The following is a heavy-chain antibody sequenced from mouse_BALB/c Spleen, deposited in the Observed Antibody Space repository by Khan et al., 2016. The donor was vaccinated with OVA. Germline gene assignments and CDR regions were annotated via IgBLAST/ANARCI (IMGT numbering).Heavy chain of an antibody. V-gene: IGHV2-3*01. CDR3: AKDRGYYAVDY. CDR1: GFSLTSYG. CDR2: IWGDGNT. Sequence: QVQLKQSGPGLVAPSQSLSITCTISGFSLTSYGVSWVRQPPGKGLEWLGVIWGDGNTNFHSALRSRLSISKDNSKSQVFLKLNSLQTDDTATYYCAKDRGYYAVDYWGQGTSVTVSS. J-gene: IGHJ4*01.